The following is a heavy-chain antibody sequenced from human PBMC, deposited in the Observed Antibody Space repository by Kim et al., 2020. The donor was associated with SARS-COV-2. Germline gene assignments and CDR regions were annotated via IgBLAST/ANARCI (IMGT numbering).Heavy chain of an antibody. CDR2: ISTYNGNT. CDR3: ARGAVSSTGKLDY. D-gene: IGHD4-4*01. J-gene: IGHJ4*02. Sequence: ASVKVSCKTSGYRFSDFGITWVRQVPGQGLEWMGWISTYNGNTNYVQKLQGRVTMAADTSTSTSYMELRSLTSDDTAVYFCARGAVSSTGKLDYWGQGTLVTVSS. V-gene: IGHV1-18*01. CDR1: GYRFSDFG.